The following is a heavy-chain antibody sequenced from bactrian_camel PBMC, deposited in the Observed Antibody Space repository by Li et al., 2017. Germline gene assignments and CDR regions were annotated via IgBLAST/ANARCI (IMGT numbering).Heavy chain of an antibody. CDR3: TTFGSRSFAHDS. V-gene: IGHV3S40*01. CDR1: GYSYTSDC. Sequence: VQLVESGGGSAQAGGSLRLSCSLSGYSYTSDCIAWVRQGPGKGLEWIGTISSGGYSTVYRDSVKDRFTINRDNAKNMVYLTMNSLEPEDTALYYCTTFGSRSFAHDSWGQGTQVTV. CDR2: ISSGGYST. J-gene: IGHJ4*01. D-gene: IGHD6*01.